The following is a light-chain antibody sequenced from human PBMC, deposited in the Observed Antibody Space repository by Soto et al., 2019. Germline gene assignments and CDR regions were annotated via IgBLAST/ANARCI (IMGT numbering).Light chain of an antibody. Sequence: EIVLTQSPGTLSLSPGERATLSCRASQSVSSSYLAWYQQKPGQAPRLLIYGASSRATGIPDRFSGGGSGTGFTLTISSLQSEDFAVYYCQQYNNWLTFGGGTKVDIK. CDR3: QQYNNWLT. CDR1: QSVSSSY. V-gene: IGKV3-20*01. CDR2: GAS. J-gene: IGKJ4*01.